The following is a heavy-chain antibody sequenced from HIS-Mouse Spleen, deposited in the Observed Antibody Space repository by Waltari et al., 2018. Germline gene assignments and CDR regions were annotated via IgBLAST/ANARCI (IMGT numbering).Heavy chain of an antibody. CDR3: AREIPYSSSWYDWYFDL. D-gene: IGHD6-13*01. CDR1: GGSISSSSYY. CDR2: IYYSGST. J-gene: IGHJ2*01. V-gene: IGHV4-39*07. Sequence: QLQLQESGPGLVKPSETLSLTCTVSGGSISSSSYYWGWIRQPPGKGLEWIGSIYYSGSTNHNPSLKSRVTISVDTSKSQVSRKLSSVTAADTAVYYCAREIPYSSSWYDWYFDLWGRGTLVTVSS.